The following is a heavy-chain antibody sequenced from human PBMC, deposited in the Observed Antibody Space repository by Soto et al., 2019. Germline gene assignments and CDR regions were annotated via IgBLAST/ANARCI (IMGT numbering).Heavy chain of an antibody. CDR3: AKDKTAVAVGEFDY. J-gene: IGHJ4*02. CDR1: GFTFDDYA. D-gene: IGHD6-19*01. Sequence: PGGSLRLSCAASGFTFDDYAMHWVRQAPGKGLEWVSGISWNSGSIGYADSVKGRFTISRDNAKNSLYLQMNSLRAEDTALYYCAKDKTAVAVGEFDYWGQGTLVTVSS. CDR2: ISWNSGSI. V-gene: IGHV3-9*01.